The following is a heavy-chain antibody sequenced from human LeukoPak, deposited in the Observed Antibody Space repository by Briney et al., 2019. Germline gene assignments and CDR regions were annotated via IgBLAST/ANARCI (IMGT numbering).Heavy chain of an antibody. D-gene: IGHD3-22*01. CDR2: INPNSGGT. J-gene: IGHJ1*01. CDR1: GYTFTGYY. V-gene: IGHV1-2*02. Sequence: ASVKVSCKASGYTFTGYYMHWVRQAPGQGLEWMGWINPNSGGTNYAQKFQGRVTMTRDTSISTAYMELNRLRSDDTAVYYCASPMYYYDSSGTAEYFQHWGQGAMVADCS. CDR3: ASPMYYYDSSGTAEYFQH.